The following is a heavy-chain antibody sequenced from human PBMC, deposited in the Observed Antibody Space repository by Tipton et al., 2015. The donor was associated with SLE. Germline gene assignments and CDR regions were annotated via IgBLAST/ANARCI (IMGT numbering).Heavy chain of an antibody. D-gene: IGHD5-24*01. CDR3: ARDDGFYS. Sequence: TLSLTCTVSGGSISGHYWSWSRQPPGKGLEWIGYIYYSGSTNYNPSLKSRVTISVDTSKNQFSLNLSSVTTADTAVYFCARDDGFYSWGQGTLVTVSS. V-gene: IGHV4-59*11. J-gene: IGHJ4*02. CDR2: IYYSGST. CDR1: GGSISGHY.